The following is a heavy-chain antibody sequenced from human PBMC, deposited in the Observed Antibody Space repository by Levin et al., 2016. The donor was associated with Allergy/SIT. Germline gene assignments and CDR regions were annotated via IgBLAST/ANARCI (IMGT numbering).Heavy chain of an antibody. J-gene: IGHJ4*02. Sequence: GGSLRLSCAASGFTFSSYSMNWVRQAPGKGLEWVSSISSSSSYIYYADSVKGRFTISRDNAKNTLYLEMNILRAEDTAVYYCARGPGHSSGSFYVGDYWGQRTLVTVSS. CDR2: ISSSSSYI. V-gene: IGHV3-21*01. D-gene: IGHD3-22*01. CDR1: GFTFSSYS. CDR3: ARGPGHSSGSFYVGDY.